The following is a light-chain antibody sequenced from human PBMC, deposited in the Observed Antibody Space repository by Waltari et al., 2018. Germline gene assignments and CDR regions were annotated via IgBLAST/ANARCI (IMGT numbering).Light chain of an antibody. J-gene: IGLJ3*02. Sequence: QPALTQSASVSGSPGQSITISCTGTSNDVGFYHYVSWYQQHPGKAPKLIIYDVIKRPSGVSVRFSGSKSGNTASLTISGLQAEDEAVYYCSSYTSRETWVFVGGTKLAVL. CDR3: SSYTSRETWV. CDR1: SNDVGFYHY. V-gene: IGLV2-14*01. CDR2: DVI.